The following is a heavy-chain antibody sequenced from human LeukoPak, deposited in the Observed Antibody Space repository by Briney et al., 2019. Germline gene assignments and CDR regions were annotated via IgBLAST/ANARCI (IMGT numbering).Heavy chain of an antibody. Sequence: PSVKASCKASGGTFSSYAISWVRQAPGQGLEWMGRIIPILGIANYAQKFQGRVTITADKSTSTAYMELSSLRSEDTAVYYCARERDCSSTSCYKGWFDPWGQGTLVTVSS. CDR2: IIPILGIA. CDR3: ARERDCSSTSCYKGWFDP. D-gene: IGHD2-2*02. J-gene: IGHJ5*02. V-gene: IGHV1-69*04. CDR1: GGTFSSYA.